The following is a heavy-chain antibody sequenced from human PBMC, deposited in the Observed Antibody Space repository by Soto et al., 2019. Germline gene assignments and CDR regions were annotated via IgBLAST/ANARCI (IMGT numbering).Heavy chain of an antibody. D-gene: IGHD2-21*02. Sequence: QVQLQQSGPGLVKPSQTLSLTCTVSGGSISFDHYHWTWIRQPPGKGLEWIGYVHYSGSVLYNPSLQSRVSISVDTSKNQFSLKLSSVTAADTAVYFCVREDDGGDRDYYGLDVWGQCTTVTVSS. CDR3: VREDDGGDRDYYGLDV. V-gene: IGHV4-30-4*01. CDR2: VHYSGSV. CDR1: GGSISFDHYH. J-gene: IGHJ6*02.